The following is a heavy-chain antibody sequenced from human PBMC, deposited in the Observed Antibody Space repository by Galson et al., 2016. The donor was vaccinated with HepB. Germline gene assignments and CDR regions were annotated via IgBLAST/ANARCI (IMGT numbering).Heavy chain of an antibody. V-gene: IGHV3-30-3*01. CDR2: SSFDGSNT. Sequence: SLRLSCAASGFTFTSYTMHWVRQAPGKGLEWVAVSSFDGSNTFYADSVKGRFIISRDNSKNTLSLQMDSLRLEDTAVYYCARWRWWELDDYGAFDSWGQGTLVTVS. D-gene: IGHD3-16*01. CDR1: GFTFTSYT. CDR3: ARWRWWELDDYGAFDS. J-gene: IGHJ4*02.